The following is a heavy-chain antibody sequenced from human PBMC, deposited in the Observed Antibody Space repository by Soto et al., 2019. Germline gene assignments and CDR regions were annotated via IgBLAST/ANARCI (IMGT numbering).Heavy chain of an antibody. CDR2: ISGSGGST. D-gene: IGHD3-22*01. CDR1: GFTFSSYA. J-gene: IGHJ4*02. Sequence: PGESLKISCAASGFTFSSYAMSWVRQAPGKGLEWVSDISGSGGSTYYADSVKGRFTISRDNSKSTLYVQMNSLKADDTAVYYCAKRSSGFYNYFDYWARGTLVTVSS. V-gene: IGHV3-23*01. CDR3: AKRSSGFYNYFDY.